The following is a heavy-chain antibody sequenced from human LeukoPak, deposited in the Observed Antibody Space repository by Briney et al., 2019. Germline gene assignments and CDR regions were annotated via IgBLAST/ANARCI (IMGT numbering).Heavy chain of an antibody. CDR3: ASYRYGYRGMDS. CDR2: VNYSGSI. CDR1: GFSFSGYY. Sequence: SETLSLTCRVYGFSFSGYYWSWLRQPPGKGLEWIGEVNYSGSINYKPSLKSRVIISVDTSKNQFSLKLKSVTAADTAVYYCASYRYGYRGMDSWGQGTQVTVSS. V-gene: IGHV4-34*01. J-gene: IGHJ5*01. D-gene: IGHD5-12*01.